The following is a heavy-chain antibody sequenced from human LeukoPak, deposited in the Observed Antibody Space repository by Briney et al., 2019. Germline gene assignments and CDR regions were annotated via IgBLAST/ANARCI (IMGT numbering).Heavy chain of an antibody. CDR3: AIYSDTYYFDH. V-gene: IGHV5-10-1*01. D-gene: IGHD1-26*01. CDR1: GYSLTSYW. Sequence: ESTRISCKGSGYSLTSYWITWVRQMPGKGLEWMGTIDPSDCYTKYSPSFQGHVALSADKSISTAYLQWSSLKASDTAMYYCAIYSDTYYFDHWGQGTLFTASS. J-gene: IGHJ4*02. CDR2: IDPSDCYT.